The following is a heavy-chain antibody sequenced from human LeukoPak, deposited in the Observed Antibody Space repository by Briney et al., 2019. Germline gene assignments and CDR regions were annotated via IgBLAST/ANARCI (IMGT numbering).Heavy chain of an antibody. V-gene: IGHV1-18*01. D-gene: IGHD3-22*01. CDR2: ISAYNGNT. Sequence: ASVKVSCKASGYTFTSYGINWVRQAPGQGLEWMGWISAYNGNTNYAQKFQGRVTTTTDTSTATAYMDLRSLRSDDTAVYYCASSKNYYDSSGLDYWGQGTLVTVSS. J-gene: IGHJ4*02. CDR1: GYTFTSYG. CDR3: ASSKNYYDSSGLDY.